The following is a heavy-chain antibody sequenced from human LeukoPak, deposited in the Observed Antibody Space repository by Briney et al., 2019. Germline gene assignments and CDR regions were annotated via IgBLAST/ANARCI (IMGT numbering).Heavy chain of an antibody. CDR1: GXSISSYY. J-gene: IGHJ4*02. Sequence: PSETLSLTCTVSGXSISSYYWSWIRQPPGKGLEWIGYIYYSGSTNYNPSLKSRVTISVDTSKNQFSLKLSSVTAADTAVYYCARARYYYASSGYTYYFDYWGQGTLVTVSS. D-gene: IGHD3-22*01. CDR3: ARARYYYASSGYTYYFDY. CDR2: IYYSGST. V-gene: IGHV4-59*01.